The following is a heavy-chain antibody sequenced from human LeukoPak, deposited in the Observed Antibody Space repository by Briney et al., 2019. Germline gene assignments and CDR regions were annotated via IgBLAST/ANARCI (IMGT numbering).Heavy chain of an antibody. CDR2: IYYSGST. J-gene: IGHJ4*02. D-gene: IGHD1-26*01. CDR1: GGSISSSNYY. CDR3: ARHSGIGMAQLYFDY. Sequence: SETLFLTCTVSGGSISSSNYYWGWIRQPPGKGLEWIGSIYYSGSTYYNPSHKSRVTISVDTSKNQFSLSLSSVTAADTSVYHCARHSGIGMAQLYFDYWGQGTLVTVSS. V-gene: IGHV4-39*01.